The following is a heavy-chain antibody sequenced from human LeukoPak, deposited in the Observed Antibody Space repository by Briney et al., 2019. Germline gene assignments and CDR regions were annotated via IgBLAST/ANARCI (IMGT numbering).Heavy chain of an antibody. Sequence: SVKVSCKASGGTFSSYAISWVRQAPGQGLEWMGGIIPIFGTANYAQKLQGRVTITTDKSTSTGYMELSSLRSEDTAVYYCARERIDCSGGSCYLSGWGQGTLVTVSS. CDR2: IIPIFGTA. CDR1: GGTFSSYA. CDR3: ARERIDCSGGSCYLSG. V-gene: IGHV1-69*05. D-gene: IGHD2-15*01. J-gene: IGHJ4*02.